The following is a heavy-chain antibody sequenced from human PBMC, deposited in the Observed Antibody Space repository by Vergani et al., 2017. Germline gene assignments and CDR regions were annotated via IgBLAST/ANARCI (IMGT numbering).Heavy chain of an antibody. D-gene: IGHD3-10*01. V-gene: IGHV4-30-2*01. J-gene: IGHJ5*02. CDR2: INHSGST. CDR1: GGSISSGGYS. Sequence: QLQLQESGSGLVKPSQTLSLTCAVSGGSISSGGYSWSWIRQPPGKGLEWIGEINHSGSTNYNPSLKIRVTISVDPSKNQFSLKLSSVTAAETAVYYCARGRGVFDPWGQGTLVTVSS. CDR3: ARGRGVFDP.